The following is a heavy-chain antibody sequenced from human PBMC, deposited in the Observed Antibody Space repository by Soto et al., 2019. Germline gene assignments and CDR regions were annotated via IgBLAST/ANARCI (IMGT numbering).Heavy chain of an antibody. CDR2: ISWNSGSI. CDR1: GFTLYDYS. J-gene: IGHJ5*02. CDR3: AKDQTYYCASDPGYSYGNT. D-gene: IGHD5-18*01. V-gene: IGHV3-9*01. Sequence: GGSLTLSRAASGFTLYDYSAHCVRQAPGKGLEWVSGISWNSGSIGYADSVKGRFTISRDNAKNSLYLQMNSLRAEDTALYYCAKDQTYYCASDPGYSYGNTWGQGTLVTVSS.